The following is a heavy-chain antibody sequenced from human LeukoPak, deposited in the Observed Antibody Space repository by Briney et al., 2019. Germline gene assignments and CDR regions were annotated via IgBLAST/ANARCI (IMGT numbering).Heavy chain of an antibody. CDR1: GASISSYY. V-gene: IGHV4-59*08. Sequence: PSEILSLTCTVSGASISSYYWSWIRQPPGKGLEWIAYIYYSGSTNYNPSLKSRVTTSVDTSKNQFSLMLSSVTAADTAVYFCARHGGGCPFDYWGQGTLVAV. CDR2: IYYSGST. J-gene: IGHJ4*02. D-gene: IGHD6-19*01. CDR3: ARHGGGCPFDY.